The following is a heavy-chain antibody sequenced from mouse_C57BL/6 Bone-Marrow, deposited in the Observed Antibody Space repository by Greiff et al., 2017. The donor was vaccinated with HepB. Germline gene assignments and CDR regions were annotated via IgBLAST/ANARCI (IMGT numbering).Heavy chain of an antibody. CDR1: GFTFSDYG. CDR2: ISSGSSTI. V-gene: IGHV5-17*01. D-gene: IGHD2-4*01. CDR3: ARPSIYYDFPFAY. Sequence: EVKLMESGGGLVQPGGSLKLSCAASGFTFSDYGMHWVRQAPEKGLEWVAYISSGSSTIYYADTVKGRFTISRDNAKNTLFLQMTSLRSEYTAMYNSARPSIYYDFPFAYWGQGTPLTVSS. J-gene: IGHJ2*01.